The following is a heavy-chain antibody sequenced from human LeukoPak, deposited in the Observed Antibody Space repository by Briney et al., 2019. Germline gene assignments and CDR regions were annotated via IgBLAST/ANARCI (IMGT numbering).Heavy chain of an antibody. D-gene: IGHD6-13*01. CDR3: ARTGYSSSWYGGFDI. J-gene: IGHJ3*02. CDR1: GYSFTSYW. CDR2: IYPGDSDT. V-gene: IGHV5-51*01. Sequence: GESLKISCKGSGYSFTSYWIGWVRQMPGKGLEWMGIIYPGDSDTRYSPSFQGQVTISADKSISTAYLQWSSLKASDTAMFYCARTGYSSSWYGGFDIWGQGTKVTVSS.